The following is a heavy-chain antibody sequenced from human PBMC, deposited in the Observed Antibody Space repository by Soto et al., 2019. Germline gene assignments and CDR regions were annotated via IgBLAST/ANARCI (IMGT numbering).Heavy chain of an antibody. J-gene: IGHJ4*02. CDR2: IYWDDDK. CDR3: AHSLLEWSPQYYFDY. D-gene: IGHD3-3*01. Sequence: QITLKESGPTLVKPTQTLTLTCTFSGFSLSTSGVGVGWIRQPPGKALEWLALIYWDDDKRYSPSLTSRLTITKDTAKNKVILTMTNMDPVNTATYYCAHSLLEWSPQYYFDYWGQGTLVTVSS. CDR1: GFSLSTSGVG. V-gene: IGHV2-5*02.